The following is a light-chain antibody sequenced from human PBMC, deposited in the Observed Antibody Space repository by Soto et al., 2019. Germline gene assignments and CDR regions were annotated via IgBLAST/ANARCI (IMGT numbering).Light chain of an antibody. Sequence: DIQLTQSPSFLSASVGDRVTITCRVSQGITSDLAWYQQEPGKAPKLLIYAASTLQSGVPSRFSGSGSGTEFTLTISSLQPEDFATYYCQQLNSYPQTFGGGTKVEIK. J-gene: IGKJ4*01. CDR2: AAS. CDR1: QGITSD. CDR3: QQLNSYPQT. V-gene: IGKV1-9*01.